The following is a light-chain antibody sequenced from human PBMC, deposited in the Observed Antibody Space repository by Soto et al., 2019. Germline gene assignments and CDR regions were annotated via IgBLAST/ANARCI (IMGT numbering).Light chain of an antibody. CDR3: QKYNSTPRT. J-gene: IGKJ4*01. CDR1: QGIYNY. V-gene: IGKV1-27*01. CDR2: AAS. Sequence: DIQMTQSPSSLSASVGDRVTITCRASQGIYNYLAWYQHKPGKVPKLLIYAASTLQSGVPSRFSGSGSGTDFTLTINSLQPEDVATYYCQKYNSTPRTFGGGTKVEIK.